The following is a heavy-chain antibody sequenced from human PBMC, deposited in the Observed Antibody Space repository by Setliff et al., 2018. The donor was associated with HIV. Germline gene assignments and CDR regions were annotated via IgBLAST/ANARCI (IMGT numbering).Heavy chain of an antibody. CDR2: IRYDAATK. D-gene: IGHD1-20*01. CDR1: GLTFSNCG. CDR3: AKISGTFRYIDY. V-gene: IGHV3-30*02. J-gene: IGHJ4*02. Sequence: PGGSLRLSCATSGLTFSNCGMHWVRQAPGKGLEWVAFIRYDAATKYYADSVEGRFTISRDNSKNTLYLQMSSLRAEDTAMYYCAKISGTFRYIDYWGQGTLVTVSS.